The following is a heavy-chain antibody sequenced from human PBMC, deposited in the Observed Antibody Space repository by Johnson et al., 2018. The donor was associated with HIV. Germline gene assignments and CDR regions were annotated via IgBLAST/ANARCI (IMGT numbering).Heavy chain of an antibody. V-gene: IGHV3-11*04. CDR1: GFTFSDYY. Sequence: QVQLVESGGGLVKPGGSLRLSCAASGFTFSDYYMSWIRQAPGKGLAWVSYISSSGSTVYYADSVKGRFIISRDTSKNTLYLQRNRLRAGDTAVYYCARAPRFGRVRGSAFDIWGQGTMVTVSS. CDR2: ISSSGSTV. D-gene: IGHD3-10*01. J-gene: IGHJ3*02. CDR3: ARAPRFGRVRGSAFDI.